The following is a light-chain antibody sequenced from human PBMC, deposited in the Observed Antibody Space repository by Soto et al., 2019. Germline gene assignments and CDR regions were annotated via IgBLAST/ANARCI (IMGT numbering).Light chain of an antibody. CDR1: SSNIGAGYD. CDR3: PSYDSSLPYVV. Sequence: QSVLTQPPSVSGAPGQRVTISCTGSSSNIGAGYDVHWYQQLPGTAPKLLIYGNSNRPSGVPDRFSGSKSGTSASLAITGLQAEDEADYYCPSYDSSLPYVVFGGGTKLTVL. V-gene: IGLV1-40*01. J-gene: IGLJ2*01. CDR2: GNS.